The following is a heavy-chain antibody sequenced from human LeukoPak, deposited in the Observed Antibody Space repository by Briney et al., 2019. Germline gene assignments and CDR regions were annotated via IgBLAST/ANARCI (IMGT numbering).Heavy chain of an antibody. Sequence: SETLSLTCTVSGGSISSYYWSWIRQPAGKGLEWIGRFYTSGSTNYNPSLKSRVTMSVDTSKNQFSLKLSSVTAADTAVYYCARDQGSGPKDWFDPWGQGTLVTVSS. J-gene: IGHJ5*02. V-gene: IGHV4-4*07. D-gene: IGHD3-10*01. CDR1: GGSISSYY. CDR3: ARDQGSGPKDWFDP. CDR2: FYTSGST.